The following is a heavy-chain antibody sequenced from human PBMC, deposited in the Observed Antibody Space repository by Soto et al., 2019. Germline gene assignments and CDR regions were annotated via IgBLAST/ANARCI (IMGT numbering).Heavy chain of an antibody. CDR1: GGSISSGDYY. J-gene: IGHJ6*01. V-gene: IGHV4-30-4*01. Sequence: QVQLQESGPGLVKPSQTLSLTCTVSGGSISSGDYYWSWLRQPPGKGLEWIGYIYYSGSTYYNPSLKSLVTVSVGTSKNQFALRLCSVTAEDTAMYYCASSNEVPAARNYYYYYGKEVGGKGPRSPSPQ. CDR3: ASSNEVPAARNYYYYYGKEV. D-gene: IGHD2-2*01. CDR2: IYYSGST.